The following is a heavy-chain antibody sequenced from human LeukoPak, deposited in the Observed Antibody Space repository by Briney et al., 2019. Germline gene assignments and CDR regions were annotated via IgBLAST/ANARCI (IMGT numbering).Heavy chain of an antibody. D-gene: IGHD2-15*01. J-gene: IGHJ4*02. CDR3: ARYCGAASCYSAFDY. V-gene: IGHV3-23*01. CDR2: ISGDGGT. Sequence: PGGSLRLSCAASGFTFGSYVMSWVRQAPGKGPEWVSAISGDGGTYYADSVKGRFTISRDNSKNTLYLQMNSLGGEDTALYYCARYCGAASCYSAFDYWGQGTLVTVAS. CDR1: GFTFGSYV.